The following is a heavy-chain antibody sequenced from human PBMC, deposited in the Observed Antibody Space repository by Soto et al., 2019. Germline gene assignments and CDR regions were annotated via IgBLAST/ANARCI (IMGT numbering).Heavy chain of an antibody. CDR2: IWYDGSNK. V-gene: IGHV3-33*01. Sequence: PGGSLRLSCAASGFTFSSYGMHWVRQAPGKGLEWVAVIWYDGSNKYYADSVKGRFTISRDNSKNTLYLQMNSLRAEDTAVYYCARMGGSSGLLLWFGEIPGGMDVWGQGTTVTVSS. J-gene: IGHJ6*02. D-gene: IGHD3-10*01. CDR3: ARMGGSSGLLLWFGEIPGGMDV. CDR1: GFTFSSYG.